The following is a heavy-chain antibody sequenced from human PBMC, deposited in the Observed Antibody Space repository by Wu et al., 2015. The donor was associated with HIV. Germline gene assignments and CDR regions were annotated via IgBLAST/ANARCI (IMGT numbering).Heavy chain of an antibody. CDR2: MNPNSGNT. CDR3: ARAYNWNQRFDY. V-gene: IGHV1-8*03. CDR1: GYTFTNYD. D-gene: IGHD1-20*01. Sequence: QDQLVQSGAEVKKPGASVKVSCKASGYTFTNYDINWVRQATGQGLEWMGWMNPNSGNTGYAQQFQGRVTITRNTSISTAYMELSSLRSEDTAVYYCARAYNWNQRFDYWGQGTLVTVSS. J-gene: IGHJ4*02.